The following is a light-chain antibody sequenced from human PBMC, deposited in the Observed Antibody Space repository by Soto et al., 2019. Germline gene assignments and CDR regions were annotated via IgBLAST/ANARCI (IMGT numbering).Light chain of an antibody. CDR1: QSISSW. CDR3: QRYNSLWT. CDR2: KAS. Sequence: DIQMTQSPSTLSASVGDRVTITCRASQSISSWLAWYQQKPGKAPKVLIYKASSLESGVPSRFSGSGSGTEFTLTSSSLQPDDFATYYCQRYNSLWTVGQGTKVEIK. V-gene: IGKV1-5*03. J-gene: IGKJ1*01.